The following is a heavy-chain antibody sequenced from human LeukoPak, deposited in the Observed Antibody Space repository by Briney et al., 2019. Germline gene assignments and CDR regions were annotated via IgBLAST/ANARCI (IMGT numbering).Heavy chain of an antibody. J-gene: IGHJ5*02. CDR2: INHSGST. CDR3: ARGSPNWFDP. CDR1: GGSFSGYY. V-gene: IGHV4-34*01. Sequence: SETLSLTCAVYGGSFSGYYWSWIRQPPGKGLEWIGEINHSGSTNYNPSLKSRVTISVDTSKNQFSLKLSSVTAADTAVYYCARGSPNWFDPWGQGTLVTVSS.